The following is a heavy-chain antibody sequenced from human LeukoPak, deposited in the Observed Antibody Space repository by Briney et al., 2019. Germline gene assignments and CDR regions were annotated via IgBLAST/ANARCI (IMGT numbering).Heavy chain of an antibody. CDR2: VKQDGSER. V-gene: IGHV3-7*01. CDR1: GFTFSSYW. CDR3: AREGAYYLDS. D-gene: IGHD4/OR15-4a*01. Sequence: PGGSLRLSSAASGFTFSSYWMSWVRQAPGKGLVWVANVKQDGSERYYVGSVRGRFTISRDNAKNSLYLQMNSLRAEDTAVYYCAREGAYYLDSWGQGTLVAVSS. J-gene: IGHJ4*02.